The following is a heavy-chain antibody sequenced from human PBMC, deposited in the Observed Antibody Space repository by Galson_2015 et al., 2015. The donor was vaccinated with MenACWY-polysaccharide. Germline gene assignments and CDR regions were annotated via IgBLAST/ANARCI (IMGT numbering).Heavy chain of an antibody. CDR3: ARVGYSGSYYYYYGMDV. V-gene: IGHV1-3*01. D-gene: IGHD1-26*01. CDR2: INAGNGNT. J-gene: IGHJ6*02. Sequence: SVKVSCKASGYTVTSYAMHWVRQAPGQRLEWMGWINAGNGNTKYSQKFQGRVTITRDTSASTAYMELSSLRSEDTAVYYCARVGYSGSYYYYYGMDVWGQGTTVTVSS. CDR1: GYTVTSYA.